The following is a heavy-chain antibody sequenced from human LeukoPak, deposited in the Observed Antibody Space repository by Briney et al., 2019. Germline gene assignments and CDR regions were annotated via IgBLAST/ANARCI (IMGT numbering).Heavy chain of an antibody. Sequence: GGSLRLSCAASGFTFSHHAMSWVRQAPGKGLEWVSGISGSGGSTYYADSVKGRFTISRDKSKNTLYLQMNSLRAEDTAVYYCAKDPGYCSSTSCYYGAFDIWGQGTMVTVSS. D-gene: IGHD2-2*03. CDR1: GFTFSHHA. V-gene: IGHV3-23*01. CDR2: ISGSGGST. CDR3: AKDPGYCSSTSCYYGAFDI. J-gene: IGHJ3*02.